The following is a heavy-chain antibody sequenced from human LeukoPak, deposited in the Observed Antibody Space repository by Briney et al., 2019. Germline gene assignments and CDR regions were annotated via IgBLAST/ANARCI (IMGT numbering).Heavy chain of an antibody. D-gene: IGHD4-17*01. V-gene: IGHV3-21*01. J-gene: IGHJ3*02. Sequence: GGSLRLSCAASGFTFSSCSMNWVRQAPGKGLEWVSSISSSSSYIYYADSVKGRFTISRDNAKNSLYLQMNSLRAEDTAVYYCARSDYDYDAFDIWGQGTMVTVSS. CDR2: ISSSSSYI. CDR1: GFTFSSCS. CDR3: ARSDYDYDAFDI.